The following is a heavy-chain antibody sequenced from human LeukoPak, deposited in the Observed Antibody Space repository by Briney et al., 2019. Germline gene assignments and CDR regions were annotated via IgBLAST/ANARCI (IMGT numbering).Heavy chain of an antibody. CDR3: ARDSGYSYGLHTDAFDI. D-gene: IGHD5-18*01. Sequence: SVKVSCKASGGTFISYAISWVRQAPGQGLEWMGGIIPIFGTANYAQKFQGRVTITADESTSTAYMELSSLRSEDTAVYYCARDSGYSYGLHTDAFDIWGQGTMVTVSS. V-gene: IGHV1-69*13. J-gene: IGHJ3*02. CDR1: GGTFISYA. CDR2: IIPIFGTA.